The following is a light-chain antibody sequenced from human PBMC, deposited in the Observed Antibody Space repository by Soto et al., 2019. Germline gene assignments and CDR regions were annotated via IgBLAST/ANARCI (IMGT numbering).Light chain of an antibody. Sequence: QSALTQPASVSGSPGPSITISCTGTSSDVGGYNYVSWYQQHPGKAPKLMIYDVSNRPSGVSNLFSGSKSGNTASLTISGLQAEDEADYYCSSYTSSSTLVVFGGGTKLTVL. CDR3: SSYTSSSTLVV. CDR1: SSDVGGYNY. V-gene: IGLV2-14*01. CDR2: DVS. J-gene: IGLJ2*01.